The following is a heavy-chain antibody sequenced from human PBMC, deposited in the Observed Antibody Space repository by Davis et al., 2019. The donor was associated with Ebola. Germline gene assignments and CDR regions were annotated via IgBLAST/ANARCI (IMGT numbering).Heavy chain of an antibody. CDR1: GGSISSGGYY. Sequence: MPSETLSLTCTVSGGSISSGGYYWSWIRQHPGKGLEWIGYIYYSGSTNYNPSLKSRVTISVDKSKNQFSLKLSSVTAADTAVYYCARQPYNYYYGMDVWGQGTTVTVSS. D-gene: IGHD1-14*01. V-gene: IGHV4-31*03. CDR3: ARQPYNYYYGMDV. CDR2: IYYSGST. J-gene: IGHJ6*02.